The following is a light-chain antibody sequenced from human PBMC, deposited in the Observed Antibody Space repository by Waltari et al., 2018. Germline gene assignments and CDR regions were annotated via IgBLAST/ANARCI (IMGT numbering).Light chain of an antibody. CDR3: QQYGSSPPDT. Sequence: EIVLTQSPGTLSLSPGEGATLSCRASQSVNSYLAWYQQKPGQAPRLLIYGASTRATGIPDRFSGSGSGTDFTLTITRLEPEDFAVYYCQQYGSSPPDTIGGGTKVEIE. V-gene: IGKV3-20*01. CDR1: QSVNSY. CDR2: GAS. J-gene: IGKJ4*01.